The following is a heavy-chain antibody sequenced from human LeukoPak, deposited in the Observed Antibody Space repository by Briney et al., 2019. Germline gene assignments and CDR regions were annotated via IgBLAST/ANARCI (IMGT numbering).Heavy chain of an antibody. CDR1: GYTFTSYG. D-gene: IGHD2-15*01. CDR2: ISAYNGNT. V-gene: IGHV1-18*01. Sequence: GASVKVSCKASGYTFTSYGISWVRQAPGQGLEWMGWISAYNGNTNYAQKLQGRVTMTTDTSTSTAYMELRSLRSDDTAVYYCARAPVVVVAALTADYWGQGTLVTASS. J-gene: IGHJ4*02. CDR3: ARAPVVVVAALTADY.